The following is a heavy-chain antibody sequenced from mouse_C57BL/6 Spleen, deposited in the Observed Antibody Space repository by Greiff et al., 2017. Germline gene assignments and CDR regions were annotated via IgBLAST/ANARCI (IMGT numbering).Heavy chain of an antibody. V-gene: IGHV2-2*01. J-gene: IGHJ1*03. CDR2: IWSGGST. CDR3: ARGRYWYFDV. CDR1: GFSLTSYG. Sequence: VQLKESGPGLVQPSQSLSITCTVSGFSLTSYGVHWVRQSPGKGLEWLGVIWSGGSTDYNAAFISRLSISKDNSKSQVFFKMNSLQADDTAIYYCARGRYWYFDVWGTGTTVTVSS.